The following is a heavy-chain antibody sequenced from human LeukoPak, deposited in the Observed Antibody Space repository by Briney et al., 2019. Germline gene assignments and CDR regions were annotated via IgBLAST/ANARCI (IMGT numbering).Heavy chain of an antibody. V-gene: IGHV3-74*01. J-gene: IGHJ4*02. CDR2: IDSVGNRI. Sequence: PGGSLRLSCAGSGFTFSNYWIHWVRQVPGKGLLWVSRIDSVGNRIVYADSVKGRFTISRDNAKNTVYLQMNSLRAEDTAVYYCVADGENRSGGDYWGQGTLVTVSS. D-gene: IGHD4-17*01. CDR3: VADGENRSGGDY. CDR1: GFTFSNYW.